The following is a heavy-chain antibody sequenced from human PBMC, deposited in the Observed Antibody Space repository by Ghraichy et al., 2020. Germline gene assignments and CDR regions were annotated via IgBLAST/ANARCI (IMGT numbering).Heavy chain of an antibody. CDR1: GGSFSGYY. CDR2: INHSGST. V-gene: IGHV4-34*01. Sequence: SETLSLTCAVYGGSFSGYYWSWIRQPPGKGLEWIGEINHSGSTNYNPSLKSRVTISVDTSKNQFSLKLSSVTAADTAVYYCARGRHYQYCSGGSCYLLYNWFDPWGQGTLVTVSS. CDR3: ARGRHYQYCSGGSCYLLYNWFDP. J-gene: IGHJ5*02. D-gene: IGHD2-15*01.